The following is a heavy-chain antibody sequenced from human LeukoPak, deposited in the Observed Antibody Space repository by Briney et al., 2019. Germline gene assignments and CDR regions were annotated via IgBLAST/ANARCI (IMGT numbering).Heavy chain of an antibody. J-gene: IGHJ6*03. CDR1: GYTFTGYY. CDR3: ARESDNWNHYYYYMDV. V-gene: IGHV1-46*01. Sequence: ASVKVSCKASGYTFTGYYMHWVRQAPGQGLEWMGIINPSGGSTSYAQKFQGRVTMTRDTSTSTVYMELSSLRSDDTAVYYCARESDNWNHYYYYMDVWGNGTTVTVSS. D-gene: IGHD1-1*01. CDR2: INPSGGST.